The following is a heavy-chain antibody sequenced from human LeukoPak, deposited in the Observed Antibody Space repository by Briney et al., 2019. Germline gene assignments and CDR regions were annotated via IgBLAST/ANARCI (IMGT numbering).Heavy chain of an antibody. J-gene: IGHJ4*02. D-gene: IGHD4/OR15-4a*01. CDR2: ITSKTDGGAT. Sequence: GGSLRLSCAVSGFPFSYAWMGRVRQAPGKGLEWVGRITSKTDGGATDYAAPVKGRFTISRDDSRNTLYLQMNSLKTEDTALYYCTTYLTTRGQGSLVTVSS. CDR3: TTYLTT. V-gene: IGHV3-15*01. CDR1: GFPFSYAW.